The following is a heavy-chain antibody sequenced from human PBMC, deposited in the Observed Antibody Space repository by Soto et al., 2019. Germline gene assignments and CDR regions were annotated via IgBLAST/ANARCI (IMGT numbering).Heavy chain of an antibody. CDR3: AKDHPQSPQYSSSVPFDY. J-gene: IGHJ4*02. V-gene: IGHV3-23*01. Sequence: GGSLRLTCAASGFTFSSYAMSWVRQAPGKGLEWVSAISGSGGSTYYADSVKGRFTISRDNSKNTLYLQMNSLRAEDTAVYYCAKDHPQSPQYSSSVPFDYWGQGTLVTVSS. CDR2: ISGSGGST. CDR1: GFTFSSYA. D-gene: IGHD6-6*01.